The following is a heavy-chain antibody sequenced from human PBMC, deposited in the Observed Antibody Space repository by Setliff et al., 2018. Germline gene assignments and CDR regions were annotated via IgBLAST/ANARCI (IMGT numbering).Heavy chain of an antibody. V-gene: IGHV3-11*04. Sequence: LRLSCAASGFPFSDFYMSWIRQAPGKGLEWISYISGSGEYRFYADSVRDRFTISRDDAKNSLVLQMNSLRPEDTAKYYCARGNALDIWGQGTQVTVSS. J-gene: IGHJ4*03. D-gene: IGHD1-1*01. CDR2: ISGSGEYR. CDR1: GFPFSDFY. CDR3: ARGNALDI.